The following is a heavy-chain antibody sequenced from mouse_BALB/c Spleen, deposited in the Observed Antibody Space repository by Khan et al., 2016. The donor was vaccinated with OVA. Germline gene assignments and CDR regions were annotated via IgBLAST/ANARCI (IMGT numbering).Heavy chain of an antibody. D-gene: IGHD1-1*01. J-gene: IGHJ3*01. Sequence: VQLKQSGPELVKPGASVKMSCKASGYTFTSYVMHWVKQKPGQGLEWIGYINPYNDGTKYNEKFKGKATLTSAKSSSTAYMELSSLTSEDSAVYYGARRDYFGSSSFAYGGQGTLVTVSA. CDR2: INPYNDGT. V-gene: IGHV1S136*01. CDR3: ARRDYFGSSSFAY. CDR1: GYTFTSYV.